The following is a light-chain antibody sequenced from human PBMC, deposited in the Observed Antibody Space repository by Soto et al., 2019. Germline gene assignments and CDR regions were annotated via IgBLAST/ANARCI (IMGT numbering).Light chain of an antibody. CDR2: RTS. V-gene: IGKV3-20*01. CDR3: QQFVNSPWT. CDR1: QGVSTGY. Sequence: EIVLTQSPGTLSLSPGDRATLSCRASQGVSTGYLTWYQQKPGQAPRLLISRTSTRATGIPDRFNGGGSGTDFPLTISSLDPEDLAVYYCQQFVNSPWTFGQGTKVEIK. J-gene: IGKJ1*01.